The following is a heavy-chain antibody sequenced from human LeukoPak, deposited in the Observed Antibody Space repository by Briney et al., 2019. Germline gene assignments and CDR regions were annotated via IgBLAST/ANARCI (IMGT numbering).Heavy chain of an antibody. J-gene: IGHJ6*02. Sequence: GGSLRLSCAASGFTFSSYAMSWVRQAPGKGLEWVSAISGSGGSTYYADSVKGRFTISRDNSKNTLYLQMNSLRAEDTAVYYCTTPSDDYGDYFYYYYGMDVWGQGTTVTVSS. CDR3: TTPSDDYGDYFYYYYGMDV. D-gene: IGHD4-17*01. CDR1: GFTFSSYA. V-gene: IGHV3-23*01. CDR2: ISGSGGST.